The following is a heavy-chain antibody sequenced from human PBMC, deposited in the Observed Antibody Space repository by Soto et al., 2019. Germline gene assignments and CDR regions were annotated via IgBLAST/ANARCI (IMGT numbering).Heavy chain of an antibody. Sequence: QVQLVQSGAELKKPGSSVKVSCKASGGTFSKYAISWVRQAPGQGLEWLGGIIPMFGTPNYAQKFQGRVTISADESTTTAYLELSSLRSADTAVYFCARPRRDRNFYHGLDVCGQGNTVTVSS. D-gene: IGHD3-22*01. CDR1: GGTFSKYA. CDR3: ARPRRDRNFYHGLDV. J-gene: IGHJ6*02. CDR2: IIPMFGTP. V-gene: IGHV1-69*01.